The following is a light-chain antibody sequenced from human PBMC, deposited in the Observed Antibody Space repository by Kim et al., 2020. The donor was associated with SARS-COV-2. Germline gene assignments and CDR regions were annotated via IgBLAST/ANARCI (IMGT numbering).Light chain of an antibody. CDR2: GNN. V-gene: IGLV1-40*01. Sequence: VTHSFTGTNTNIGEGHDVPWYQHLPGTAPKLLISGNNHRPSDIPDRFSGSKSGTSASLAITGLQAEDEADYYCQSYDRSLSGYVVFGGGTQLTVL. CDR3: QSYDRSLSGYVV. J-gene: IGLJ2*01. CDR1: NTNIGEGHD.